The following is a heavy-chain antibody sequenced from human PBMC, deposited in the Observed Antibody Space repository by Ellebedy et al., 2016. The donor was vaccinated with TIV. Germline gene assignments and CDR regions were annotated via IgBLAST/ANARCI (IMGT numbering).Heavy chain of an antibody. Sequence: SETLSLXXTVSGGSISTFYWSWIRQPPGKGLEWIAYISYSRSTNYNPSLKSRVTISIDTSKNQFSLKLSSVIAADTAVYYCARVKDYDSGNSDAFDIWGQGTMVTVSS. CDR1: GGSISTFY. V-gene: IGHV4-59*01. D-gene: IGHD3-22*01. CDR2: ISYSRST. CDR3: ARVKDYDSGNSDAFDI. J-gene: IGHJ3*02.